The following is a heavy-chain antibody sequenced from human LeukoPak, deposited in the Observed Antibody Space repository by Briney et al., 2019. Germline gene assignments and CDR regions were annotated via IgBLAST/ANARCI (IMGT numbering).Heavy chain of an antibody. CDR3: ARGPSIAVAGTLDY. D-gene: IGHD6-19*01. V-gene: IGHV1-2*02. Sequence: ASVKVSCKASGYTFTSYYMHWARQAPGQGLEWMGWINPNSGGTNYAQKFQGRVTMTRDTSISTAYMELSRLRSDDTAVYYCARGPSIAVAGTLDYWGQGTLVTVSS. J-gene: IGHJ4*02. CDR1: GYTFTSYY. CDR2: INPNSGGT.